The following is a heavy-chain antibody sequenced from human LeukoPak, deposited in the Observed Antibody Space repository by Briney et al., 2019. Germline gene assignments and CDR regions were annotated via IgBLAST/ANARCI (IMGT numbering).Heavy chain of an antibody. Sequence: GGSLRLSCAASGFTFGSYSMNWVRQAPGKGLEWVSYISSSSSTIYYADSVKGRFTISRDNAKNSLYLQMNSLRAEDTAVYYCARDPEVTTGLLGVYFDYWGQGTLVTVSS. D-gene: IGHD4-11*01. CDR3: ARDPEVTTGLLGVYFDY. CDR1: GFTFGSYS. CDR2: ISSSSSTI. J-gene: IGHJ4*02. V-gene: IGHV3-48*01.